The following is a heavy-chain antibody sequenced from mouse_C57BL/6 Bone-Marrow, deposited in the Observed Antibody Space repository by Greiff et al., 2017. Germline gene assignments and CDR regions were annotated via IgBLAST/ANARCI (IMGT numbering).Heavy chain of an antibody. CDR1: GFTFSSYG. Sequence: EVKLVESGGDLVKPGGSLKLSCAASGFTFSSYGMSWVRQTPDKRLEWVATISSGGSYTYYPDSVKGRFTISRDNAKNTLYLQMSSLKSEDTAIYYCARRWNAMDYWGQGNSVTVSS. CDR2: ISSGGSYT. V-gene: IGHV5-6*02. CDR3: ARRWNAMDY. J-gene: IGHJ4*01.